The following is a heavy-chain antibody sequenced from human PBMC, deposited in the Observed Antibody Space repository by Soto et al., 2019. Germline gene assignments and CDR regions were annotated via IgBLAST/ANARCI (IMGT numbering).Heavy chain of an antibody. CDR1: GFTFSNYG. J-gene: IGHJ4*02. CDR2: ISYDGRNR. D-gene: IGHD2-15*01. Sequence: QVQLVESGGGVVQPGRSLRLSCAGSGFTFSNYGLHWVRQAPGKGLEWVAFISYDGRNRYYADYVKGRFTIFSDNSKNMLYPQRASLGDEDTALYYCAKDGAPRYCRRSSCHSAGAYWGQGTLVTVSS. V-gene: IGHV3-30*18. CDR3: AKDGAPRYCRRSSCHSAGAY.